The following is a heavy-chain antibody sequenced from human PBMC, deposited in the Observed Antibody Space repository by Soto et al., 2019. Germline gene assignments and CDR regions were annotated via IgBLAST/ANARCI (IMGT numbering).Heavy chain of an antibody. CDR2: ISSSGSTI. D-gene: IGHD1-26*01. V-gene: IGHV3-48*03. J-gene: IGHJ4*02. CDR3: ARVNRWELLG. Sequence: GGSLSLSCAASGFTFSSYEMNWVRQAPGKGLEWVSYISSSGSTIYYADSVKGRFTISRDNAKNSLYPQMNSLRAEDTAVYYCARVNRWELLGWGQGTLVTVSS. CDR1: GFTFSSYE.